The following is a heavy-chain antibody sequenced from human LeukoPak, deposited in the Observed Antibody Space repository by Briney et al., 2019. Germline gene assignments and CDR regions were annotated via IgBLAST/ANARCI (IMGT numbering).Heavy chain of an antibody. V-gene: IGHV5-51*01. CDR1: GYSFTSYW. CDR2: IYPGDSDT. Sequence: GESLKISCKGSGYSFTSYWIGWVRQMPGKGLEWMGIIYPGDSDTRYSPSFQGQVTISADKSISTAYLQWSSLKASDTAMYYCATAIITIFGVAPDAFEIWCQGPMVTVSS. CDR3: ATAIITIFGVAPDAFEI. D-gene: IGHD3-3*01. J-gene: IGHJ3*02.